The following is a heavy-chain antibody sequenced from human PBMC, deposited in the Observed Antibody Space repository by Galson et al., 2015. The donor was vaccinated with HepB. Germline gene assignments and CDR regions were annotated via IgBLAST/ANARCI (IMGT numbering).Heavy chain of an antibody. CDR1: GFTFSTYW. D-gene: IGHD2-15*01. V-gene: IGHV3-7*01. CDR3: ARDPNRGGDLDF. CDR2: VDQHGNGK. J-gene: IGHJ3*01. Sequence: SLRLSCAASGFTFSTYWMAWGRQAPGKGPEWVAKVDQHGNGKYYADSVEGRFTISRDNARNSLYLQMDGLRGDDTAIYYCARDPNRGGDLDFWGQGTVVTVSS.